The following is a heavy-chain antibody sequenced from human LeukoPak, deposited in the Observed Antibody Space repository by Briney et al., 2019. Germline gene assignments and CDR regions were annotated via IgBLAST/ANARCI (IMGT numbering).Heavy chain of an antibody. V-gene: IGHV4-34*01. Sequence: SETLSLTCAVYGGSFSGYYWSWIRQPPGKGLEWIGEINHSGSTNYNPSLKSRVTISVDTSKNQFSLKLSSVTAADTAVYYCAREYSGSYPFDYWGQGTLVTVSS. CDR1: GGSFSGYY. CDR3: AREYSGSYPFDY. D-gene: IGHD1-26*01. CDR2: INHSGST. J-gene: IGHJ4*02.